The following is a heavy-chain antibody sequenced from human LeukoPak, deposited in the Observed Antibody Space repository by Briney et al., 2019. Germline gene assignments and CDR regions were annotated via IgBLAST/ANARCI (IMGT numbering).Heavy chain of an antibody. CDR1: GGSISSNY. D-gene: IGHD2-21*02. Sequence: SETLSLTCSVSGGSISSNYWSWIRQPPGKGLEWIGYMYYMRTTNYNPSLKSRLTISLGTSKNQFSLNLSSVTAADTAVYYCARVVGDWLAFDIWGQGTMVIVSS. CDR2: MYYMRTT. J-gene: IGHJ3*02. V-gene: IGHV4-59*01. CDR3: ARVVGDWLAFDI.